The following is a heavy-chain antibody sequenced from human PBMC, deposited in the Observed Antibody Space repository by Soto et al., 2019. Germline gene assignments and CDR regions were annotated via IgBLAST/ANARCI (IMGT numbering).Heavy chain of an antibody. CDR1: GDSISTNNHF. J-gene: IGHJ4*02. Sequence: QLQLQESGPGLIKPSETLSLSYTVSGDSISTNNHFWGWIRQPPGKGLEWIGSMLYGGSTHYNPSLKSRFTISVDTSKNQLSLKLSSVTVADTAVYYCARHQGPTGPNYWGQGTLVTVSS. V-gene: IGHV4-39*01. CDR2: MLYGGST. CDR3: ARHQGPTGPNY.